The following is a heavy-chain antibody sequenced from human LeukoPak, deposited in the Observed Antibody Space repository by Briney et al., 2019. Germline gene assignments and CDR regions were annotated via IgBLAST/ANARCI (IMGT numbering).Heavy chain of an antibody. CDR3: ARHLTTVTPFDY. Sequence: SETLSLTCTVSGGSISSYHWSWIRQPPGKGLEWIGYIYYSGSTNYNPSLKSRVTISVDTSKNQFSLKLSSVTAADTAVYYCARHLTTVTPFDYWGQGTLVTVSS. V-gene: IGHV4-59*08. CDR2: IYYSGST. D-gene: IGHD4-17*01. J-gene: IGHJ4*02. CDR1: GGSISSYH.